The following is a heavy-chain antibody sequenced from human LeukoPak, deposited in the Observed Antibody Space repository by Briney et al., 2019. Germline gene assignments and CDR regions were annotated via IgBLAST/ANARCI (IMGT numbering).Heavy chain of an antibody. CDR3: AKDPAA. CDR1: GFTFNNYV. V-gene: IGHV3-23*01. J-gene: IGHJ5*02. CDR2: ISGSGSST. Sequence: GGSLRLSCAASGFTFNNYVMNWVRQAQGKGLEWVSAISGSGSSTYYADSVKGRFTISRDNSKNTLYLQVNSLRAEDTAVYYCAKDPAAWGQGTLVTVSS.